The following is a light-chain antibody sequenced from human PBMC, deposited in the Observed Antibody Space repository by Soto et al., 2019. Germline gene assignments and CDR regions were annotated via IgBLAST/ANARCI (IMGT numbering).Light chain of an antibody. CDR1: SSDVGDYNF. CDR2: EVT. CDR3: SSFAASHVV. J-gene: IGLJ2*01. V-gene: IGLV2-8*01. Sequence: QSVLTQSPSASGSPGQSITVSCTGTSSDVGDYNFVSWYQQHPGKAPKLLIYEVTKRPSGVPDRFSGSKSGNTASLTVSGLQSEDEADYYCSSFAASHVVFGGGTKLTVL.